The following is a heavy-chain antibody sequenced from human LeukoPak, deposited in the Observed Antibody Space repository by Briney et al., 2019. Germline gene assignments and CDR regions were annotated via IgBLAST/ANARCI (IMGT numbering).Heavy chain of an antibody. CDR3: ARGPYSYDSSGAFDI. V-gene: IGHV4-61*02. CDR1: GGSISSGSYY. J-gene: IGHJ3*02. D-gene: IGHD3-22*01. CDR2: ISSSGST. Sequence: SETLSLTCTVSGGSISSGSYYWSWIRQPAGKGLEWIGRISSSGSTNYNPSLKSRVTISVDTSKNQFSLKLSSVTAADTAVYFCARGPYSYDSSGAFDIWGQGTMVTVSS.